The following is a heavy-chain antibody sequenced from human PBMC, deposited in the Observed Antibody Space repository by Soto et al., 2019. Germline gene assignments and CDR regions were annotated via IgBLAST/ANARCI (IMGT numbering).Heavy chain of an antibody. D-gene: IGHD3-9*01. CDR1: GFTFSNYA. V-gene: IGHV3-23*01. CDR3: AREVYYDILTGYFDY. J-gene: IGHJ4*02. Sequence: PGGSLRLSCAASGFTFSNYAVSWVRRAPGKGLEWVSSIRQSGDRSSYADSAKGRFTISRDNAKNSLYLQMNSLRDEDTAVYYCAREVYYDILTGYFDYWGQGTMVTVSS. CDR2: IRQSGDRS.